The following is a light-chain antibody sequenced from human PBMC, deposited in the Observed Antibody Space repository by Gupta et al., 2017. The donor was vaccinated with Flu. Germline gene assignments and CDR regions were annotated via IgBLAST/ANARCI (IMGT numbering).Light chain of an antibody. CDR2: GKN. Sequence: GKTITTTGTGAIFGSNYVSWYQQTPAQAPVLLIYGKNNRPSGIPARFSGSTSGTTASFTITGAQAEDEADYYCHSRDSSGNHEVFGGGTTLTVL. CDR3: HSRDSSGNHEV. CDR1: IFGSNY. V-gene: IGLV3-19*01. J-gene: IGLJ3*02.